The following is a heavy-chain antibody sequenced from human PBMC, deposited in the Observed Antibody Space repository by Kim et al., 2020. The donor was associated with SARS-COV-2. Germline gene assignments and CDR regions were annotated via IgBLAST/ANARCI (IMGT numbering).Heavy chain of an antibody. J-gene: IGHJ6*02. CDR3: AKARVGGYYYYYGMDV. CDR1: GFTFSSYG. D-gene: IGHD3-16*01. Sequence: GGSLRLSCAASGFTFSSYGMHWVRQAPGKGLEWVAVISYDGSNKYYADSVKGRFTISRDNSKNTLYLQMNSLRAEDTAVYYCAKARVGGYYYYYGMDVWGQGTTVTVSS. V-gene: IGHV3-30*18. CDR2: ISYDGSNK.